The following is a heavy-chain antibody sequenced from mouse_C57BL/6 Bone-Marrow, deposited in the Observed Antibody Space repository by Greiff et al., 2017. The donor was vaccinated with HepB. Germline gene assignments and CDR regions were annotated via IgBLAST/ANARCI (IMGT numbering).Heavy chain of an antibody. CDR3: ARESYYGYDAAMDY. V-gene: IGHV5-4*01. CDR2: ISDGGSYT. D-gene: IGHD2-2*01. J-gene: IGHJ4*01. Sequence: EVMLVESGGGLVKPGGSLKLSCAASGFTFSSYALSWVRQTPEKRLEWVATISDGGSYTYYPDNVTGRFTISIDNAKNNLYLQMSHLKSEDTAMYYCARESYYGYDAAMDYWGQGTSVTVSS. CDR1: GFTFSSYA.